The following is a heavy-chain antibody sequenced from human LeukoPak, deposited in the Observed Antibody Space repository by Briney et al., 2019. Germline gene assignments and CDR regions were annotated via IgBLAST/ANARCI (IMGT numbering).Heavy chain of an antibody. Sequence: ASVKVSCKASGGTFSSYAISWVPQAPGQGLEWMGRIIPILGIANYAQKFQGRVTMTRNTSISTAYMELSSLRSEDTAVCYCARSDSYYYGMDVWGQGTTVTVSS. CDR2: IIPILGIA. V-gene: IGHV1-69*04. D-gene: IGHD3-3*01. J-gene: IGHJ6*02. CDR3: ARSDSYYYGMDV. CDR1: GGTFSSYA.